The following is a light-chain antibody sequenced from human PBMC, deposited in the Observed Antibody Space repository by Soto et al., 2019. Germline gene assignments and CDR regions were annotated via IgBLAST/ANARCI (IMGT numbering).Light chain of an antibody. Sequence: IQVPQSPSTLSGSVVDRVTITCRDSQTISSWLAWYQQKPGKAPKLLIYKASTLNSGVPARFSGSGSGTEFTLTISSLQSEDFAVYLCQQYHYWTITFGQGTRLEIK. J-gene: IGKJ5*01. CDR3: QQYHYWTIT. CDR2: KAS. V-gene: IGKV1-5*03. CDR1: QTISSW.